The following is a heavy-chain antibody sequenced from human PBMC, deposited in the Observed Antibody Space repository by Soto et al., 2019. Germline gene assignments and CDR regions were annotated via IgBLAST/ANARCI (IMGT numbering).Heavy chain of an antibody. V-gene: IGHV4-30-2*01. CDR3: ARESGYERYFDY. CDR2: IYHSGST. CDR1: GGAFSGFS. Sequence: ASETLCPTCPVYGGAFSGFSRSWIRQPPGKGLVWIWYIYHSGSTYYNPSLKSRVTISVDRSKNQFSLKLSSVTAADTAVYYCARESGYERYFDYWGLGTLVTVSS. D-gene: IGHD5-12*01. J-gene: IGHJ4*02.